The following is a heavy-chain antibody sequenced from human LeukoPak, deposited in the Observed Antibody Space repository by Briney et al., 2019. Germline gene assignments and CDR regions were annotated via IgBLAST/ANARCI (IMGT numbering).Heavy chain of an antibody. CDR2: ISGSGGST. D-gene: IGHD6-19*01. CDR1: GFTFSSYA. Sequence: GGSLRLSCAASGFTFSSYAMSWVRQAPGKGLEWVSAISGSGGSTYYADSVKGRFTISRDNAKNSLYLEMNSLTTDDTAVYYCVAGGYLRYWGQGLLVTVSP. J-gene: IGHJ4*02. CDR3: VAGGYLRY. V-gene: IGHV3-23*01.